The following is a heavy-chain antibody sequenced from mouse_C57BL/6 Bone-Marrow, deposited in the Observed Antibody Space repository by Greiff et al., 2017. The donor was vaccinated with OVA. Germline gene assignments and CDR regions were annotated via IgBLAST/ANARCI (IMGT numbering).Heavy chain of an antibody. CDR1: GYTFTSYW. Sequence: QVQLQQPGAELVKPGASVKLSCKASGYTFTSYWMQWVKQRPGQGLEWIGEIDPSDSYTNYNQKFMGKATLTVDTSSSTAYMQLSSLTSEDSAVYYCARDYYGSSYWYFDVWGTGTTVTVSS. J-gene: IGHJ1*03. D-gene: IGHD1-1*01. V-gene: IGHV1-50*01. CDR3: ARDYYGSSYWYFDV. CDR2: IDPSDSYT.